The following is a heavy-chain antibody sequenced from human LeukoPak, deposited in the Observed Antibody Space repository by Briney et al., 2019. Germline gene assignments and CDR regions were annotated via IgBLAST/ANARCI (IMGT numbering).Heavy chain of an antibody. CDR3: ARDSGWYVGYFDY. CDR2: IYYSGST. Sequence: PSETLSLTCTVSGGSISSYYWSWIRQPPGKGLEWIGYIYYSGSTNYNPSLKSRVTISVDTSKNQFSLKLSSVTAADTAVYYCARDSGWYVGYFDYWGQGTLVTVSS. J-gene: IGHJ4*02. CDR1: GGSISSYY. D-gene: IGHD6-19*01. V-gene: IGHV4-59*12.